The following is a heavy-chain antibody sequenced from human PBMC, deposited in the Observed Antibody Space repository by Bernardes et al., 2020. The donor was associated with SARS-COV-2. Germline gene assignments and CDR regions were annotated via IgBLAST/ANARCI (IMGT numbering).Heavy chain of an antibody. CDR2: INHSGRT. Sequence: SETLSLTRTVYGGSFSGYFWSWIRQPPGKGLEWIAEINHSGRTNYNPSLKSRVTISVDTSKNQFSLKLTSVTAADTAVYYCARVNYGEYGSYYYYGMDVWGQGTTVTVS. CDR1: GGSFSGYF. J-gene: IGHJ6*02. D-gene: IGHD4-17*01. CDR3: ARVNYGEYGSYYYYGMDV. V-gene: IGHV4-34*01.